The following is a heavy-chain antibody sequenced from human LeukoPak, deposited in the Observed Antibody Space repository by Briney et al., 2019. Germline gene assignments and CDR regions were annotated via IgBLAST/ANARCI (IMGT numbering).Heavy chain of an antibody. CDR3: ASYCSSTSCLTDY. CDR2: IYSGGST. Sequence: GGSLRLSCAASGFTVSSNYMSWVRQAPGKGLEWVSVIYSGGSTYYADSVKGRFTISRDNSKNTLYLQMNSLRAEDTAVYYCASYCSSTSCLTDYWGQGTLVTVSS. J-gene: IGHJ4*02. D-gene: IGHD2-2*01. CDR1: GFTVSSNY. V-gene: IGHV3-53*01.